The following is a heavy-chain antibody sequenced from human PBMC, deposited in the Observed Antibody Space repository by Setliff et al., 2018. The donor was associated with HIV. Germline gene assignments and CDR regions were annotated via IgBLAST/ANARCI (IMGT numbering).Heavy chain of an antibody. CDR1: GGSISSHY. Sequence: SETLSLTCTVSGGSISSHYWSWIRQPPGKGLEWIGYIYYSGSTNYNPSLKSRVTISVDTSKNQFSLKLSSVTAADTAVYYCARDLRLIRRDLPLDYYYYYTDVWGKGTTVTVSS. D-gene: IGHD3-22*01. J-gene: IGHJ6*03. V-gene: IGHV4-59*11. CDR3: ARDLRLIRRDLPLDYYYYYTDV. CDR2: IYYSGST.